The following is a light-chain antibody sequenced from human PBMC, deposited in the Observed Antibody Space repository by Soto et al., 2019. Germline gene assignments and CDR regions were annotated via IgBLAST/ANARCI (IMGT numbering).Light chain of an antibody. CDR1: QSVSIHY. CDR3: QQYGSSPLFT. Sequence: EIVLTQSPGTLSLSPGERATLSCRASQSVSIHYLAWYQQKPGQAPRLLIYGTSSRATGIPDRFSGSGSGTDFTLTSSRLEPEDFAVYYCQQYGSSPLFTFGPGTKVDIK. J-gene: IGKJ3*01. CDR2: GTS. V-gene: IGKV3-20*01.